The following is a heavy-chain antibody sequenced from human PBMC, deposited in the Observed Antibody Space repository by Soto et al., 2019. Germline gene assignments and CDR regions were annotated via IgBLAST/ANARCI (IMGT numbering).Heavy chain of an antibody. J-gene: IGHJ6*02. D-gene: IGHD2-21*02. CDR1: GFSFSDYY. Sequence: GGSLRLSCAASGFSFSDYYMSWIRPAPGKGPAWVSYNSGSGTTIYYAESVKGRFTIPSDNAKNSLYLQMNSLRAEDTAVYYSARDTPPVVVGTATYAMDVWGQGTTVTASS. V-gene: IGHV3-11*01. CDR2: NSGSGTTI. CDR3: ARDTPPVVVGTATYAMDV.